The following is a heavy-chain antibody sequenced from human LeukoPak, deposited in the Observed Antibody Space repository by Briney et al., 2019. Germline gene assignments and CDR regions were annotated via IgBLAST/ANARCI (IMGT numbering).Heavy chain of an antibody. CDR2: INSDGSST. CDR1: GFTFSSYW. CDR3: ARTTVVPAAIDY. V-gene: IGHV3-74*01. J-gene: IGHJ4*02. Sequence: GGSLRLSCAASGFTFSSYWMHWVRQAPGKGLVWVSRINSDGSSTSYADSVKGRFTISRDNAKNTLYMQMNSLRAEDTAVYYCARTTVVPAAIDYWGQGTLVTVSS. D-gene: IGHD2-2*01.